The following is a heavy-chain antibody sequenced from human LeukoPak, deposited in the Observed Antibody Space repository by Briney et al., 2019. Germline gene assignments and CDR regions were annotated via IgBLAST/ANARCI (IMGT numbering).Heavy chain of an antibody. CDR3: AKELRSHTGWPFDY. Sequence: SGGSLRLSCAASGFTFTTYTMTWVRQAPGRGLEWVSAISGSGGSTYYVDSVKGRFTISRDNSKNTVYLQMNSLAAEDTAVYYCAKELRSHTGWPFDYWGQGTLVTVSS. D-gene: IGHD5-12*01. J-gene: IGHJ4*02. CDR1: GFTFTTYT. CDR2: ISGSGGST. V-gene: IGHV3-23*01.